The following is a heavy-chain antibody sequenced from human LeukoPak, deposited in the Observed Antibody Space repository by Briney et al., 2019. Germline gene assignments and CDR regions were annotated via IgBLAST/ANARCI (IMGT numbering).Heavy chain of an antibody. V-gene: IGHV3-23*01. CDR2: ISGSGGST. CDR1: GFTFSSYS. D-gene: IGHD3-10*01. J-gene: IGHJ4*02. CDR3: AKDEGRYYGSGILI. Sequence: GESLRLSCAASGFTFSSYSMNWVRQAPGKGLEWVSAISGSGGSTYYADSVKGRFTISRDNSKNTLYLQMNSLRAEDTAVYYCAKDEGRYYGSGILIWGQGTLVTVSS.